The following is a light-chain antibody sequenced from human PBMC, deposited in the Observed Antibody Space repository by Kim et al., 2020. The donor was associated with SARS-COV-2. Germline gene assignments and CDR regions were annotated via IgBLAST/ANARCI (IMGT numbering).Light chain of an antibody. CDR1: TSNIGAGYG. CDR2: GNS. V-gene: IGLV1-40*01. J-gene: IGLJ2*01. CDR3: QSYDSSLSGSV. Sequence: QRVPISCTGSTSNIGAGYGVHWYQQLPGTAPKLLIYGNSNRPSGVPDRFSGSKSGTSASLAITGLQAEDEADYYCQSYDSSLSGSVFGGGTQLTVL.